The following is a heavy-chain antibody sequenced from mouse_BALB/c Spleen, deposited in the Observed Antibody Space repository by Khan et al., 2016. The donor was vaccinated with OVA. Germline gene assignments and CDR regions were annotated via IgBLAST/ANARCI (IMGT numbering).Heavy chain of an antibody. D-gene: IGHD2-2*01. V-gene: IGHV1S137*01. CDR2: ISTYYGNT. Sequence: QVQLKQSGPELVRPGVSVKISCKGSGYTFTDSVMHWVKQSPAKSLEWIGVISTYYGNTDYNPKFKGKATMTVDKSSNTAYMELARFTSEDSAIYYCSRGSGYDGFAYWGQGTLVTVSA. J-gene: IGHJ3*01. CDR1: GYTFTDSV. CDR3: SRGSGYDGFAY.